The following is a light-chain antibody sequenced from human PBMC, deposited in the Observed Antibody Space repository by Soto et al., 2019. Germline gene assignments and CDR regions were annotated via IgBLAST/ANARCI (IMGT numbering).Light chain of an antibody. J-gene: IGKJ2*01. Sequence: ELVLTQSPATLSLSPGERATLSCRASQSVGDYLAWYQQKPGQAPRLLIYDASNRAAGIPARFSGGGSGTDFTLTISSLEPEDFAVYYCQQRGTFDQGTKVEIK. CDR1: QSVGDY. CDR2: DAS. CDR3: QQRGT. V-gene: IGKV3-11*01.